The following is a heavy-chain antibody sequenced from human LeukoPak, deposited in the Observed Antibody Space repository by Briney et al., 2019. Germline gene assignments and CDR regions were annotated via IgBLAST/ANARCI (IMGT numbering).Heavy chain of an antibody. V-gene: IGHV3-48*01. CDR2: ISSSSSTI. CDR1: GFTFSSYS. J-gene: IGHJ4*02. Sequence: GGSLRLSCAASGFTFSSYSMNWVRQAPGKGLEWVSYISSSSSTIYYADSVKGRFTISRDNAKNSLYLQMNSLRAEDTAVYYCAKTYNYYDSSGYPDYWGQGTLVTVSS. D-gene: IGHD3-22*01. CDR3: AKTYNYYDSSGYPDY.